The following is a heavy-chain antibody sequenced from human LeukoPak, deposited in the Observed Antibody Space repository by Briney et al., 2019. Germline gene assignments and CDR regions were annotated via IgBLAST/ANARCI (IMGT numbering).Heavy chain of an antibody. Sequence: PSETLSLTCTVSGGSISSYYWSWIRQPPGKGLEWIGYIYYSGGTNYNPSLKSRVTISVDTSKNQFSLKLSSVTAADTAVYYCARESSYDAFDIWGQGTMVTVSS. CDR1: GGSISSYY. CDR2: IYYSGGT. V-gene: IGHV4-59*01. CDR3: ARESSYDAFDI. J-gene: IGHJ3*02.